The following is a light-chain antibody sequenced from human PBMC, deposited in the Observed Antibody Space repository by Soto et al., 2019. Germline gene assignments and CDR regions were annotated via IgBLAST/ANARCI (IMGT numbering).Light chain of an antibody. Sequence: QSALTQPASVSGSPGQSITISCTGTSSDIGGYNYVSWFQQYPGTAPRLRIYEVSNRPSGVSNRFSGSKSGNTASLTISGLQVEDEADYYCSSKTSGSTPYVFGTGTKLTVL. CDR3: SSKTSGSTPYV. CDR1: SSDIGGYNY. J-gene: IGLJ1*01. V-gene: IGLV2-14*01. CDR2: EVS.